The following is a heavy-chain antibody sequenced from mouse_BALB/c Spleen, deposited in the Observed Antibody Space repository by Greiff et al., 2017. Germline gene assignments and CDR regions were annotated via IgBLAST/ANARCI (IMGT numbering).Heavy chain of an antibody. J-gene: IGHJ2*01. D-gene: IGHD1-2*01. Sequence: QVQLQQPGAELVKPGASVKLSCKASGYTFTSYWMHWVKQRPGQGLEWIGEIDPSDSYTNYNQKFKGKATLTVDKSSSTAYMQLSSLTSEDSAVYYCTIEMNLRPYFDYWGQGTTLTVSS. CDR2: IDPSDSYT. CDR1: GYTFTSYW. V-gene: IGHV1-69*02. CDR3: TIEMNLRPYFDY.